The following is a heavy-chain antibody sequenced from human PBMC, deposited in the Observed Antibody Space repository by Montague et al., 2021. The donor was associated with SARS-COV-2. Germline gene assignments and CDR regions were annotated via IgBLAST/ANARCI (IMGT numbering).Heavy chain of an antibody. D-gene: IGHD2-2*01. CDR1: GFTFGDYA. CDR2: IRSRRYGGTS. Sequence: SLRLSCAGSGFTFGDYAMSWVRQAPGKGLQWVGFIRSRRYGGTSDYAASVKGRFTISRDEYRSIAYLQLNSLKTEEKALYYCTSNASPYYGVDVWGQGTTVTVSS. V-gene: IGHV3-49*04. J-gene: IGHJ6*02. CDR3: TSNASPYYGVDV.